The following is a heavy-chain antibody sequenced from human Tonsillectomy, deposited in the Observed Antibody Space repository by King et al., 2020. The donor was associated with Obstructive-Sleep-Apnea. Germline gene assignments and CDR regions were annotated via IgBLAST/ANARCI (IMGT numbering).Heavy chain of an antibody. J-gene: IGHJ6*02. V-gene: IGHV3-7*01. CDR1: GFTFSSYW. CDR2: IKQDGSEK. Sequence: VQLVESGGGLVQPGGALRLSCAASGFTFSSYWMSWVRHAPGKGLEWVANIKQDGSEKYYVDSVKGRFTITRANAKNSLYLQMNSLRAEDTAVYYCAREYPDYGMDVWGQGTTVTVSS. CDR3: AREYPDYGMDV.